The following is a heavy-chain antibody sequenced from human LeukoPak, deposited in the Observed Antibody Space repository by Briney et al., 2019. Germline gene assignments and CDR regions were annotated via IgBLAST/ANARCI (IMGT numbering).Heavy chain of an antibody. CDR1: GYTFTSCG. CDR2: ISAYNGNT. CDR3: ARGEALYGDSRTGIDY. Sequence: ASVKVSCKASGYTFTSCGISWVRQAPAQGLERMGWISAYNGNTNYAHELQGRVTMTTDTSTSTAYMELWSLRPDDPAVYYCARGEALYGDSRTGIDYWGQGTLVSVSS. J-gene: IGHJ4*02. V-gene: IGHV1-18*01. D-gene: IGHD4-17*01.